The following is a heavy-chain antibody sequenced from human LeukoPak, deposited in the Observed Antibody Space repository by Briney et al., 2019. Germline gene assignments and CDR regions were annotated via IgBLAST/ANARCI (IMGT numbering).Heavy chain of an antibody. J-gene: IGHJ5*02. Sequence: SETLSLTCTVSGGSISSSSYYWGWIRRPPGKGLEWIGSIYYSGSTYYNPSLKSRVTISVDTSKNQFSLKLSSVTAADTAVYYCATTLPRGNWFDPWGQGTLVTVSS. CDR1: GGSISSSSYY. V-gene: IGHV4-39*01. D-gene: IGHD3-10*01. CDR3: ATTLPRGNWFDP. CDR2: IYYSGST.